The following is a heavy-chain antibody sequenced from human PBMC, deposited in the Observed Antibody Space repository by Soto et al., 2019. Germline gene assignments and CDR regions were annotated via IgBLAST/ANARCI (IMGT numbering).Heavy chain of an antibody. V-gene: IGHV1-3*01. CDR1: GYTFTSYA. CDR3: ARELTIFGVVIIGPYFAY. J-gene: IGHJ4*02. CDR2: INAGNGNT. Sequence: ASVKVSCKASGYTFTSYAMHWVRQAPGQRLEWMGWINAGNGNTKYSQKFQGRVTITRDTSASTAYMELSSLRSEDTAVYYCARELTIFGVVIIGPYFAYWGQGTLVTVSS. D-gene: IGHD3-3*01.